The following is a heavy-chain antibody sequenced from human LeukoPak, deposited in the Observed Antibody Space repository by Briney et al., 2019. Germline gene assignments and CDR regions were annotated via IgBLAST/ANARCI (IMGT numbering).Heavy chain of an antibody. Sequence: SETLSLTCTVSGGSISNYYWSWIRQPPGKGLEWIGYISYSGDTNYNPSLKSRVTISVDTSKNQFSLKLSSVTAADTAVYYCARGYWSGYYISQSGMDVWGQGTTVTVSS. CDR2: ISYSGDT. CDR1: GGSISNYY. J-gene: IGHJ6*02. V-gene: IGHV4-59*01. CDR3: ARGYWSGYYISQSGMDV. D-gene: IGHD3-3*01.